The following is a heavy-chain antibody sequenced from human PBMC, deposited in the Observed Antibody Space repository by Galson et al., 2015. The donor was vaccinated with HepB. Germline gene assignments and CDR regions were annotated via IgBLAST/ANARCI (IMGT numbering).Heavy chain of an antibody. CDR2: IKSKTDGGTT. J-gene: IGHJ3*02. Sequence: SLRLSCAVSGFTFSNAWMSWVRQAPGKGLEWVGRIKSKTDGGTTDYAAPVKGRFTISRDDSKNPLYLQMNSLKTEDTAVYYGTTAVIAVAGTRGPDDAFDIWGQGTMVTVSS. CDR3: TTAVIAVAGTRGPDDAFDI. D-gene: IGHD6-19*01. CDR1: GFTFSNAW. V-gene: IGHV3-15*01.